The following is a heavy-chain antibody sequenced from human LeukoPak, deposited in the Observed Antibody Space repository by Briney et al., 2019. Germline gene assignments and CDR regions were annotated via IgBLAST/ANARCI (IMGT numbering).Heavy chain of an antibody. CDR2: IYYSGST. V-gene: IGHV4-31*03. J-gene: IGHJ4*02. CDR3: AREYSYGSIDY. CDR1: GGSISSGGYY. Sequence: SETLPLTCTVSGGSISSGGYYWSWIRQHPGKGLEWIGYIYYSGSTYYNPSLKSRVTISVDTSKNQFSLKLSSVTAADTAVYYCAREYSYGSIDYWGQGTLVTVSS. D-gene: IGHD5-18*01.